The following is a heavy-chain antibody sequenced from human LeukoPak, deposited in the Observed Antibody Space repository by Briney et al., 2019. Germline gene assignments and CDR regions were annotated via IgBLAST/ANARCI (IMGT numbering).Heavy chain of an antibody. CDR2: IYYSGST. Sequence: PSETLSLTCTVSGGSISSSSYYWGWIRQPPGKGLEWIGSIYYSGSTYYNPSLKSRVTISVDTSKNQFSLKLSSVTAADTAVYYCARGLWFGDENPPYFDYWGQGTLVTVSS. D-gene: IGHD3-10*01. V-gene: IGHV4-39*07. J-gene: IGHJ4*02. CDR1: GGSISSSSYY. CDR3: ARGLWFGDENPPYFDY.